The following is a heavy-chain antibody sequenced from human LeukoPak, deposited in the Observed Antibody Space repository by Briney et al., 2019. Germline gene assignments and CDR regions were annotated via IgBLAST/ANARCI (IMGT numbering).Heavy chain of an antibody. J-gene: IGHJ4*02. CDR2: ITASGGNT. V-gene: IGHV3-23*01. Sequence: GGSLRLSCAASGFTFSSYAMGWVRQAPGKGLEWVSAITASGGNTYYADSVKGRFTISTDNSKNTLYLQINSLIAEDTALYYCAKGNGYSYGRYYLDDWGQGTLVTVSS. CDR3: AKGNGYSYGRYYLDD. CDR1: GFTFSSYA. D-gene: IGHD5-18*01.